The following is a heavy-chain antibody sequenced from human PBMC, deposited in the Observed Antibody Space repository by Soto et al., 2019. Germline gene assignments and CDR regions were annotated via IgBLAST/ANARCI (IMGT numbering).Heavy chain of an antibody. CDR1: GFTFDDYG. CDR2: ICCDSSSN. V-gene: IGHV3-33*08. CDR3: ARANLGYYYYMDV. J-gene: IGHJ6*03. Sequence: GGSLRLSCVASGFTFDDYGLHWVRQTPEKGLEWVAIICCDSSSNFYADSVKGRFTISRDNSKNTLYLQMNSLRAEDTAVYYCARANLGYYYYMDVWGKGTTVTVSS. D-gene: IGHD3-16*01.